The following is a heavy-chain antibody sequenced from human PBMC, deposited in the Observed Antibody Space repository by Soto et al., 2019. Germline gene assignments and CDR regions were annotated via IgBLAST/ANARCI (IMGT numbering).Heavy chain of an antibody. CDR1: GFTFSSCG. D-gene: IGHD2-8*02. CDR2: IWYDGSSK. J-gene: IGHJ4*02. Sequence: QVQLVESGGGVVQPGRSLRLSCTASGFTFSSCGMHWVRQAPGKGLEWVSVIWYDGSSKYYADSVNGRFTISRDNSKNTLYLQMNSLRAEDTAVYYCARDRVVYRPDNFDYWGQGTLVTVSS. V-gene: IGHV3-33*01. CDR3: ARDRVVYRPDNFDY.